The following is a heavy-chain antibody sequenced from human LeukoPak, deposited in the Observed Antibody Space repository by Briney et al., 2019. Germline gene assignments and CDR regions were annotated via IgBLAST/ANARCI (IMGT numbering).Heavy chain of an antibody. Sequence: SVKVSCKASGGTFSSYAISWVRQAPGQGLEWMGGIIPIFGTANYAQKFQGRVTITTDESTSTAYMELSSLRSEDTAVYYCARDLRSSSWFNWFDPWGQGALVTVSS. CDR1: GGTFSSYA. D-gene: IGHD6-13*01. J-gene: IGHJ5*02. V-gene: IGHV1-69*05. CDR2: IIPIFGTA. CDR3: ARDLRSSSWFNWFDP.